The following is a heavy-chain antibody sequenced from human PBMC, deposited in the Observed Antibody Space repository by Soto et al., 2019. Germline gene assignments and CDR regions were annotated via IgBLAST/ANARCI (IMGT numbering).Heavy chain of an antibody. CDR1: GGSISSGGYS. J-gene: IGHJ6*02. V-gene: IGHV4-30-2*01. CDR2: VYHSGNT. CDR3: ARASIVAAGTGGYYYYYGMDV. Sequence: SETLSLTCTVSGGSISSGGYSWSRIRQPPGKGLEWIGYVYHSGNTYYNPSLKSRLIISVDRSENQFSLTLSSVTAADTAVYYCARASIVAAGTGGYYYYYGMDVWGQGTTVTVSS. D-gene: IGHD6-13*01.